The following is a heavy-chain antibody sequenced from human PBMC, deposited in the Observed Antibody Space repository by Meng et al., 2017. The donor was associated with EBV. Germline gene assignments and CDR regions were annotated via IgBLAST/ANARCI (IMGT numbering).Heavy chain of an antibody. J-gene: IGHJ4*02. CDR1: GGTLRSHD. D-gene: IGHD3-10*01. Sequence: QVPLQESGAEGKKTGASVNAACRTCGGTLRSHDVRWVLQAPGQGLEWMGGLIPMSGAPRYEQQFQDRVTIIADESTSTHSMELNNLRSEDTAMYYCASESGRGFNPDYWGQGTLVTVSS. CDR3: ASESGRGFNPDY. V-gene: IGHV1-69*01. CDR2: LIPMSGAP.